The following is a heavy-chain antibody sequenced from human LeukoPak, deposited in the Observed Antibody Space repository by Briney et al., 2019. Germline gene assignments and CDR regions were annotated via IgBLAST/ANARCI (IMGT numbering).Heavy chain of an antibody. D-gene: IGHD3-22*01. CDR2: IYYSGTT. CDR1: GGSISSGNYY. V-gene: IGHV4-31*03. J-gene: IGHJ1*01. CDR3: ARADYYGSSAYPY. Sequence: PPETLSLTCTVSGGSISSGNYYWTWIRQHPGKGLEWIGYIYYSGTTFYNPSLKSRVTISIDTSKNQFSLKLTSVTAADTAVYYCARADYYGSSAYPYWGKGTVVTVSS.